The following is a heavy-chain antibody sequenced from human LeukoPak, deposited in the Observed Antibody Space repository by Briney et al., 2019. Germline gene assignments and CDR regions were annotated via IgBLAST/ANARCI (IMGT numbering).Heavy chain of an antibody. V-gene: IGHV1-2*02. CDR1: GYTFTGYY. D-gene: IGHD2-2*02. CDR3: ARDRVVPAAIFDY. Sequence: ASVKVSCKASGYTFTGYYMHWVRQAPGQGLEWMGWINPNSGGTNYAQKFQGRVTTTRDTSISTAYMELSRLRSDDTAVYYCARDRVVPAAIFDYWGQGTLVTVSS. J-gene: IGHJ4*02. CDR2: INPNSGGT.